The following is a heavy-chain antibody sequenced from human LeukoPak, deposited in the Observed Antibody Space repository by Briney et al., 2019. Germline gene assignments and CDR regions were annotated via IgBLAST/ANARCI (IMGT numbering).Heavy chain of an antibody. CDR2: INHSGST. CDR3: ARKGRDYFDY. Sequence: PSETLSLTCAVYGGSFSGYYWSWIRQPPGKGLEWIGEINHSGSTNYNPSLKSRVTISVDTSKNQFSLKLSSVTAADTAVYYCARKGRDYFDYWGQGTLVTVSS. CDR1: GGSFSGYY. J-gene: IGHJ4*02. V-gene: IGHV4-34*01.